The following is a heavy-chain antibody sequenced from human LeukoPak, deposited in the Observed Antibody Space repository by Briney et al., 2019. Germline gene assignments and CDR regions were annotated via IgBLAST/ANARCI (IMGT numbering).Heavy chain of an antibody. J-gene: IGHJ4*02. CDR1: GFTFSSYP. V-gene: IGHV3-30*04. CDR2: ISYDGSNK. D-gene: IGHD6-13*01. Sequence: GGSLILSCAASGFTFSSYPMHWVRQAPGKGLEWVALISYDGSNKYYADSVKGRFSISRDNSKNTLFLQMNSLRAEDTAVYYCARVFSSSWYGLDYWGQGTLVTVSS. CDR3: ARVFSSSWYGLDY.